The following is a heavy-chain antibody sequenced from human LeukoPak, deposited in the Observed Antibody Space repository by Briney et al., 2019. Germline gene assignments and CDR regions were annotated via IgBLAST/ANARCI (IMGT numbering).Heavy chain of an antibody. CDR2: VNSDGSST. CDR3: ARDLNRLLWFGELLLDY. J-gene: IGHJ4*02. V-gene: IGHV3-74*01. Sequence: GSLRLSCAASGFTFSSYWMHWVRQAPGKGLVWVSRVNSDGSSTSYADSVEGRFTISRDNAKNSLYLQMNGLRAEDTAVYYCARDLNRLLWFGELLLDYWGQGTLVTVSS. D-gene: IGHD3-10*01. CDR1: GFTFSSYW.